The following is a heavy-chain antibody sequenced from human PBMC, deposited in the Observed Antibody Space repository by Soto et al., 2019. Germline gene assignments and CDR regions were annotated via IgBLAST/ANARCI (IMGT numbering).Heavy chain of an antibody. J-gene: IGHJ4*02. CDR1: GGTFSTYT. D-gene: IGHD3-16*01. CDR3: AFDMNTEVVYFDN. Sequence: QVLLVQSGAEVKRPGSSVKVSCKVSGGTFSTYTISWVRQAPGQGLEWMGRIIPMFGLPNHAQKFQGRVTITADKSTHTSYLEMTGLTSEDTAVYYCAFDMNTEVVYFDNWGQGTLVTVSS. V-gene: IGHV1-69*02. CDR2: IIPMFGLP.